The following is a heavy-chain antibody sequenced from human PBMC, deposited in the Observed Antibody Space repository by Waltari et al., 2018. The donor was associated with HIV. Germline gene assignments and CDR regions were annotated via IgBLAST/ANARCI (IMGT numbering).Heavy chain of an antibody. Sequence: EVQLVESGGGLVQPGRSLRLSCTASGFTFGDYAMSWFRQAPGKGLGGVSFIRSKAYGGTTEDAASVKGRFTISRDDSKSIAYLQMNSLKTEDTAVYYCLPDYDILTGYLAFDYWGQGTLVTVSS. CDR2: IRSKAYGGTT. J-gene: IGHJ4*02. CDR1: GFTFGDYA. D-gene: IGHD3-9*01. V-gene: IGHV3-49*03. CDR3: LPDYDILTGYLAFDY.